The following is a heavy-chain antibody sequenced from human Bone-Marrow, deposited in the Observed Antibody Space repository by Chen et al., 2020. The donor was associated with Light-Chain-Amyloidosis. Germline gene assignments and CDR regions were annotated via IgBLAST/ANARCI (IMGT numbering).Heavy chain of an antibody. V-gene: IGHV5-51*01. Sequence: EVQLEQSWPEVKKPGESLKISCKGSGYTFPNYWIGWVRQMPGKGLEWMGVIYPDDSDARYSPSVEGQVTISADKSITTAYLQWRSLKASDTAMYYCARRRDGYNFDYWGQGTLVTVSS. J-gene: IGHJ4*02. CDR1: GYTFPNYW. CDR2: IYPDDSDA. D-gene: IGHD5-12*01. CDR3: ARRRDGYNFDY.